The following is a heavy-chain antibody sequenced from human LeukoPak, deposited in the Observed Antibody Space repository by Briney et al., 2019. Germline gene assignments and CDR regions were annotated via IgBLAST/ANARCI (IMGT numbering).Heavy chain of an antibody. J-gene: IGHJ4*02. CDR1: GFVFSIYT. CDR3: VKDFGRVRGTPDS. V-gene: IGHV3-64D*06. D-gene: IGHD3-16*01. CDR2: ISGSGNGFSI. Sequence: GGFLRLSCSASGFVFSIYTMYWVRQTPGKGPEYVSTISGSGNGFSIYYADSVKGRFTIPRDDSKSILYLQMNGLRSEDTAVYYCVKDFGRVRGTPDSWGQGTLVTVSS.